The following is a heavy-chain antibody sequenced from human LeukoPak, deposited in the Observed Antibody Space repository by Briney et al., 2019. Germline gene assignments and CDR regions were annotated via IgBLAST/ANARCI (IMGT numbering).Heavy chain of an antibody. Sequence: SVTVSCKASGGTFNSYAISWVRQAPGQGREWMGRIIPILGIANYAQKFQGSVTITADKSTSTAYLELSSLRSEDTAVYYCARDPPNYIAAAGPFDPWGQGTLVTVSS. CDR2: IIPILGIA. CDR1: GGTFNSYA. D-gene: IGHD6-13*01. CDR3: ARDPPNYIAAAGPFDP. V-gene: IGHV1-69*04. J-gene: IGHJ5*02.